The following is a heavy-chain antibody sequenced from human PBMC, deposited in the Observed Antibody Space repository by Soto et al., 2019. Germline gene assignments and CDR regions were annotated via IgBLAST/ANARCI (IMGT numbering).Heavy chain of an antibody. J-gene: IGHJ3*02. V-gene: IGHV3-53*04. CDR2: IYYDGDT. CDR3: TCSSRNDAFDI. CDR1: GFTVSSNY. Sequence: EVPLVESGGGLVQPGGSLRLSCAASGFTVSSNYMSWVRQAPGKGLEWVSVIYYDGDTDYADSVKGRFTISRHSSKNTLYLQMNSLRAEDTAVYYCTCSSRNDAFDIWGQGTMVTVSS. D-gene: IGHD2-2*01.